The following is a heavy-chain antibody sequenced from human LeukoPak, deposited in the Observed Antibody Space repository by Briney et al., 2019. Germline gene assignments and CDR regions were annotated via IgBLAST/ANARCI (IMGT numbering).Heavy chain of an antibody. V-gene: IGHV4-39*07. CDR1: GGSISSSDYY. D-gene: IGHD1-26*01. CDR3: AGLTRSASGHAFDI. Sequence: SETLSLTCTVSGGSISSSDYYWGWIRQPPGKGLQWIASIYNSGITYYNPSLKSRVTISVDASNNQFSLKLSSVTAADTAVYYCAGLTRSASGHAFDIWGQGTMVTVSS. J-gene: IGHJ3*02. CDR2: IYNSGIT.